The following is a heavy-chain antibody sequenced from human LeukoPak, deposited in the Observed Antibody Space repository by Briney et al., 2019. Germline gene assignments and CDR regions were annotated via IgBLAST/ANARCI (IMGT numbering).Heavy chain of an antibody. D-gene: IGHD3-10*01. CDR1: GFTLSSYS. CDR3: AREAMVRGVIITLHNWFDP. CDR2: ISSSSSYI. J-gene: IGHJ5*02. V-gene: IGHV3-21*01. Sequence: GGSLRLSCAASGFTLSSYSMNWVRQAPGKGLEWVSSISSSSSYIYYADSEKGRFTISRDNAKNSLYLQMNSLRAEDTAVYYCAREAMVRGVIITLHNWFDPWGQGTLVTVSS.